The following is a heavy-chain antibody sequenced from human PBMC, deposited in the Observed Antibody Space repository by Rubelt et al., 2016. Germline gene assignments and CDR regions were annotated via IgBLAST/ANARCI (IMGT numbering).Heavy chain of an antibody. V-gene: IGHV4-34*01. CDR3: ARGERTSPPRITMVRGVIPYYFDY. CDR2: INHSGST. J-gene: IGHJ4*02. CDR1: GGSFSGYY. Sequence: QVQLQQWGAGLLKPSETLSLTCAVYGGSFSGYYWSWIRQPPGKGLEWIGEINHSGSTNYNPSLKSRVTLSVDPSTNQVSLKLSSVTAADTAVYYCARGERTSPPRITMVRGVIPYYFDYWGQGTLVTVSS. D-gene: IGHD3-10*01.